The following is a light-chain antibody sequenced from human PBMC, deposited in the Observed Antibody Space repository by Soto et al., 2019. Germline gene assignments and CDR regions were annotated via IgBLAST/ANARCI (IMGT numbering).Light chain of an antibody. CDR3: QQSNDYPLT. J-gene: IGKJ4*01. Sequence: DIQMTQSPSTLSASVGDRVTITYRASQSISSWLAWYQQKSGKAPKLLIYKASSLESGVPSRFSGSGSGTEFTLTISSLQPDDFATYYCQQSNDYPLTFGGGTRVEIK. CDR1: QSISSW. V-gene: IGKV1-5*03. CDR2: KAS.